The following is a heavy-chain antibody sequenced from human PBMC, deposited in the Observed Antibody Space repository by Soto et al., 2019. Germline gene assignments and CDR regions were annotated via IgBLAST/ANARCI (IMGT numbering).Heavy chain of an antibody. CDR2: ISAYNGST. Sequence: GASVKVSCKASGYTFTSYGISWVRQAPGQGLEWMGWISAYNGSTNYAQKLQGRVTMTTDTSTSTAYMELRSLRSDDTAVYYCAREQAGLRYFDWLLTVDYYYYGMDVWGQGTTVTVSS. V-gene: IGHV1-18*04. J-gene: IGHJ6*02. D-gene: IGHD3-9*01. CDR3: AREQAGLRYFDWLLTVDYYYYGMDV. CDR1: GYTFTSYG.